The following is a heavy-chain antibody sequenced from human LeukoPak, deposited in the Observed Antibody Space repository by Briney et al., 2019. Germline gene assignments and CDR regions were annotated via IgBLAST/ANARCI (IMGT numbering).Heavy chain of an antibody. CDR3: EGSLSWHYFAY. Sequence: GGSLRLSCAASGFTFNSCAMSWVRQAPGKGLEWVSSISGSGGTTYHADSVKGRFTISRDNSKNTLYLQMNSLRAEDTAVYYCEGSLSWHYFAYWGQGTLVTVSS. V-gene: IGHV3-23*01. D-gene: IGHD2-15*01. J-gene: IGHJ4*02. CDR1: GFTFNSCA. CDR2: ISGSGGTT.